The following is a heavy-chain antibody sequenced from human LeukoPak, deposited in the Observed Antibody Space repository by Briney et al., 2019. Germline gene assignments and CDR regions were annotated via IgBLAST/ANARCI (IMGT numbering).Heavy chain of an antibody. CDR3: ARPYYSDAFDI. CDR2: IYYSGST. Sequence: SETLSLTCTVSGGSISSSSYYWGWIRQPPGKGLEWIGSIYYSGSTYYNPSLKSRVTISVDTSKNQFSLKLSSVTAANTAVYYCARPYYSDAFDIWGQGTMVTVSS. J-gene: IGHJ3*02. V-gene: IGHV4-39*01. D-gene: IGHD3-10*01. CDR1: GGSISSSSYY.